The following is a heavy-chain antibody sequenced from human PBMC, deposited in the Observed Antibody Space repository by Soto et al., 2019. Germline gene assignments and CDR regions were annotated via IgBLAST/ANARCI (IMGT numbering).Heavy chain of an antibody. V-gene: IGHV4-59*08. CDR1: GVSISSYY. CDR3: ARHAGTDYDDLFDY. D-gene: IGHD4-17*01. J-gene: IGHJ4*02. Sequence: QVQLQESGPGLVKPSQTLSLTCTVSGVSISSYYWSWIRQPPGKGLEWIGYIYYSVSTNYNPSLKSRVTISVDTSNNQFSLKLTSVTAADTAVYYCARHAGTDYDDLFDYWGQGTLVTVSS. CDR2: IYYSVST.